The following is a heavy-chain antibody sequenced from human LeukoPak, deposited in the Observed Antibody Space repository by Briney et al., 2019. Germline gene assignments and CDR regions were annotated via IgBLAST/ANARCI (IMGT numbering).Heavy chain of an antibody. CDR3: ARDSRDTFDI. CDR1: GGSISGFY. V-gene: IGHV4-59*01. J-gene: IGHJ3*02. Sequence: PSETLSLTCTFSGGSISGFYWNWIRQPPGKGLEWIGYISYSGSTNYNSSLKSRVTISVDTSNNQFSLNLSSVTPADTAVYYCARDSRDTFDIWGQGAMVTVSS. CDR2: ISYSGST.